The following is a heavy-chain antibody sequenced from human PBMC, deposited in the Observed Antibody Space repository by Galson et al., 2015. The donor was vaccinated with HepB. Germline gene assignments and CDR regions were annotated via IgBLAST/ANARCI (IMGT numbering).Heavy chain of an antibody. D-gene: IGHD3-3*01. J-gene: IGHJ5*02. CDR1: GYTFTSYD. Sequence: SVKVSCKASGYTFTSYDINWVRQATGQGLEWMGWMNPNSGNTGYAQKFQGRVTMTRNTSISTAYMELSSLRSEDTAVYYCAGAPGGYYDFWSGYYMGGWFDPWGQGTLVTVSS. CDR2: MNPNSGNT. CDR3: AGAPGGYYDFWSGYYMGGWFDP. V-gene: IGHV1-8*01.